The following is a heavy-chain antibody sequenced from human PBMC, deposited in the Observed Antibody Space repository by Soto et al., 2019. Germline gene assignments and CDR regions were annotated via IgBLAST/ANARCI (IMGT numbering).Heavy chain of an antibody. CDR3: ARSRYSGSHVVY. J-gene: IGHJ4*02. V-gene: IGHV3-74*01. Sequence: EVQLVESGGGLIQPGGSLRLSCAASGFTFSSYWMHWVRQVPGKGLVWVSRINSDGSSTSYADSVKGRFTISRDNAKNTLYLPMNSLRVEDTAVYYCARSRYSGSHVVYWGQGTLVTVSS. CDR2: INSDGSST. D-gene: IGHD1-26*01. CDR1: GFTFSSYW.